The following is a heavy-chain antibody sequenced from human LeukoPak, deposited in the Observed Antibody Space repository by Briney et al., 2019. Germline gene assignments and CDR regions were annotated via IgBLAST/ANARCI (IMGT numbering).Heavy chain of an antibody. D-gene: IGHD2-2*01. CDR2: IYYSGST. J-gene: IGHJ6*02. CDR3: ARYGDCSSTSCFPNYYYYYGMDV. CDR1: GGSISSYY. V-gene: IGHV4-59*01. Sequence: SETLSLTCTVSGGSISSYYWSGIRQPPGKGLEWIGYIYYSGSTNYNPSLKSRVTISVDTSKNQFSLKLSSVTAADTAVYYCARYGDCSSTSCFPNYYYYYGMDVWGQGTTVTVSS.